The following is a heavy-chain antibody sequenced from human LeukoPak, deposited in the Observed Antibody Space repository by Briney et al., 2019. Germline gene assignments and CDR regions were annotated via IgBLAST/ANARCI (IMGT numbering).Heavy chain of an antibody. V-gene: IGHV4-61*08. CDR2: VYYSGDT. CDR3: ARHPFATPFDY. D-gene: IGHD2-15*01. J-gene: IGHJ4*02. CDR1: GGSISSGGYY. Sequence: SETLSLTCTVSGGSISSGGYYWSWIRQPPGKGLEWIGYVYYSGDTNYNPSLESRVTMSLDTSKNQVSLRLSSVTAADTAVYYCARHPFATPFDYWGRGTLLTVSS.